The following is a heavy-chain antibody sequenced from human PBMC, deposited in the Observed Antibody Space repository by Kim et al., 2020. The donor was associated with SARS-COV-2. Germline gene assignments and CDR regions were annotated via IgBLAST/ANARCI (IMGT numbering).Heavy chain of an antibody. CDR3: ARRGAGPALGIYYGMDV. CDR2: IYPGDSDT. Sequence: GESLKISCKGSGYSFTSYWIGWVRQMPGKGLGWMGIIYPGDSDTRYSPSFQGQVTISADKSISTAYLQWSSLKASDTAMYYCARRGAGPALGIYYGMDVWGQGTTVTVSS. J-gene: IGHJ6*02. V-gene: IGHV5-51*01. D-gene: IGHD1-26*01. CDR1: GYSFTSYW.